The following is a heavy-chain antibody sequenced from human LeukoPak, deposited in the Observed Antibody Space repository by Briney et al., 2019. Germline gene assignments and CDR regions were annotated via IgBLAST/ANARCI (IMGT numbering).Heavy chain of an antibody. CDR2: ISYSGIT. Sequence: PSETLSLTCTVSGGSVSSSYWSWIRQPPGKGLEWIGDISYSGITNYNTSLKSRLTISVDTSKNQFSLKLSSVTAADTAVYYCARDAPPYYYYYMDVWGKGTTVTVSS. CDR3: ARDAPPYYYYYMDV. CDR1: GGSVSSSY. J-gene: IGHJ6*03. V-gene: IGHV4-59*02.